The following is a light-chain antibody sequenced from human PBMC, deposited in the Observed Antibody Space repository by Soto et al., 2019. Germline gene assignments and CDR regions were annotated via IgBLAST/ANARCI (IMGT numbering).Light chain of an antibody. CDR1: NSDVGGYNY. Sequence: QSLLTQPASVSGSPGQSITISCTGTNSDVGGYNYVSWYQQHPGKAPKLIIYEVSNRPSGVSNRFSGSKSGNTASLIIYGLQTEDEADYYCKSYTSSRALVFGKGTKVTV. V-gene: IGLV2-14*01. CDR2: EVS. CDR3: KSYTSSRALV. J-gene: IGLJ1*01.